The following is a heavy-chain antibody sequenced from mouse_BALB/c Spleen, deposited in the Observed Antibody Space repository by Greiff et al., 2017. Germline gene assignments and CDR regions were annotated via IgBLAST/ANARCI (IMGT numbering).Heavy chain of an antibody. V-gene: IGHV1S127*01. D-gene: IGHD3-1*01. CDR2: IDPSDSYT. J-gene: IGHJ3*01. CDR1: GYTFTSYW. CDR3: TRGGLRGN. Sequence: QVQLQQPGAELVKPGASVKMSCKASGYTFTSYWMHWVKQRPGQGLEWIGVIDPSDSYTSYNQKFKGKATLTVDTSSNTAYMQLSSLTSEDSAVYYCTRGGLRGNWGQGTLVTVSA.